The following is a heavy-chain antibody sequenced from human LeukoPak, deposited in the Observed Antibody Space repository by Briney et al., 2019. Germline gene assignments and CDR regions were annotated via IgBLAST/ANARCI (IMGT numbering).Heavy chain of an antibody. Sequence: GGSLRLSCAASGFTFSDYYMSWIRQAPGKGLEWVSYISSSSSYTNYADSVKGRFTISRDNSKNTLYLQMNSLRAEDTAVYYCAKDRIPLLMGTGFDYWGQGTLVTVSS. CDR3: AKDRIPLLMGTGFDY. CDR2: ISSSSSYT. CDR1: GFTFSDYY. D-gene: IGHD3-10*01. J-gene: IGHJ4*02. V-gene: IGHV3-11*06.